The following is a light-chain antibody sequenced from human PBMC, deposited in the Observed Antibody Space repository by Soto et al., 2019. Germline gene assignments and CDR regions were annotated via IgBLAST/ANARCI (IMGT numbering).Light chain of an antibody. CDR3: QSFDSSLGGSV. J-gene: IGLJ1*01. V-gene: IGLV1-44*01. Sequence: QSVLTQPPSASGTPGQRVTISCSGGSSNIGSNTVNWYQQLPGTAPKLLIYSNNQRPSGVPDRFSVSKSGTSASLAISGLQAEDEADYYCQSFDSSLGGSVFGTGTKLTVL. CDR1: SSNIGSNT. CDR2: SNN.